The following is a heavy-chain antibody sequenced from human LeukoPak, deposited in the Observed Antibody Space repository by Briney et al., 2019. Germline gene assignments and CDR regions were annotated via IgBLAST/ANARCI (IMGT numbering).Heavy chain of an antibody. D-gene: IGHD3-10*01. CDR3: AREDLRGVTRDNWFDP. J-gene: IGHJ5*02. Sequence: PGGSLRLSCAASGFTFSSYGMNWVRQAPGKGLEWVSSISSSSSYIYYADSVKGRFTISRDNAKNSLYLQMNSLRAEDTAVYYCAREDLRGVTRDNWFDPWGQGTLVTVSS. CDR2: ISSSSSYI. CDR1: GFTFSSYG. V-gene: IGHV3-21*01.